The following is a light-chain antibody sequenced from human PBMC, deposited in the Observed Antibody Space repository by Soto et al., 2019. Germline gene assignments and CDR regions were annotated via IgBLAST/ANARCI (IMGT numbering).Light chain of an antibody. CDR3: SSYTSSSTEI. J-gene: IGLJ2*01. Sequence: QSALTQPASVSGSPGQSITISCTGTSNDVGGYKYVSWFQQHPGKVPKVIIYEVNNRPSGVSNRFSGSKSGNTASLTISGLQAEDEADYYCSSYTSSSTEIFGGGTKVTVL. CDR1: SNDVGGYKY. CDR2: EVN. V-gene: IGLV2-14*01.